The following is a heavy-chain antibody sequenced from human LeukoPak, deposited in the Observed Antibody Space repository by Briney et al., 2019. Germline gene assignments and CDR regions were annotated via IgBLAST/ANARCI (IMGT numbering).Heavy chain of an antibody. D-gene: IGHD3-10*01. CDR1: GYTFTGYY. Sequence: GASVKVSCKASGYTFTGYYMHWVRQAPGQGLEWMGWINPNSGGTNYAQKFQGRVTMTRDTSISTAYMELSRLRSDDTAVYYCARGREGKGSRVRGVILPGYWGQGTLVTVSS. J-gene: IGHJ4*02. CDR3: ARGREGKGSRVRGVILPGY. CDR2: INPNSGGT. V-gene: IGHV1-2*02.